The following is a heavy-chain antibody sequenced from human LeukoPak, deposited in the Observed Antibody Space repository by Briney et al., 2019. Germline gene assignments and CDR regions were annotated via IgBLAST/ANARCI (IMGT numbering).Heavy chain of an antibody. CDR2: IYSGGST. J-gene: IGHJ4*02. V-gene: IGHV3-53*01. CDR3: ARGPGRIDY. CDR1: GFTVSSNY. Sequence: QSSETLSLTCTVSGFTVSSNYMSWVRQAPGKGLEWVSVIYSGGSTYYADSVKGRFTISRDNSKNTLYLQMNSLRAEDTAVYYCARGPGRIDYWGQGTLVTVSS. D-gene: IGHD1-26*01.